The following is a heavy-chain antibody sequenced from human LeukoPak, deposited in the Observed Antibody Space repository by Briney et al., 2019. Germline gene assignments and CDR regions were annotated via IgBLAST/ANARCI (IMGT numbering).Heavy chain of an antibody. J-gene: IGHJ6*02. CDR3: ARDQGGRYGMDV. CDR1: GGSISSSVYY. V-gene: IGHV4-39*07. D-gene: IGHD3-16*01. CDR2: IYYSGST. Sequence: SETLSLTCTVSGGSISSSVYYWGWIRQPPGKGLEWIGSIYYSGSTNYNPSLKSRVTMSVDTSKNQFSLKPSSVTAADTAVYYCARDQGGRYGMDVWGQGTTVTVSS.